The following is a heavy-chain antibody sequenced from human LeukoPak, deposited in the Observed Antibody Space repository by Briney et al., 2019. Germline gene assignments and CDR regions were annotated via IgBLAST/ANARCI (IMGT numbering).Heavy chain of an antibody. Sequence: PGGSLRLSCSASGFTFSSYAMHWVRQAPGKGLEWVVVISYDGRDKYYADSVKGRFTVSRDNSRNTLFLQMNSLRAEDTAVYYCAKDQFRPMVRGVITYYYHGMDVWGKGTTVTVSS. J-gene: IGHJ6*04. CDR2: ISYDGRDK. CDR1: GFTFSSYA. CDR3: AKDQFRPMVRGVITYYYHGMDV. D-gene: IGHD3-10*01. V-gene: IGHV3-30*18.